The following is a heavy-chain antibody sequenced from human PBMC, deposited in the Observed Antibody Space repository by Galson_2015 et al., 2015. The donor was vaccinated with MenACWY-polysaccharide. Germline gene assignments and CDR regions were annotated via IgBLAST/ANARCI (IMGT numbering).Heavy chain of an antibody. CDR3: AKNIQAAY. J-gene: IGHJ4*02. CDR2: IKSDGSST. Sequence: SLRLSCAASEFTFSTYWMHWVRQAPGKGLVWVSRIKSDGSSTNYADSVKGRFTISRDNAKNTLFLQMNSLSVEDTAVYYCAKNIQAAYWGQGTLVTVSS. D-gene: IGHD2/OR15-2a*01. V-gene: IGHV3-74*01. CDR1: EFTFSTYW.